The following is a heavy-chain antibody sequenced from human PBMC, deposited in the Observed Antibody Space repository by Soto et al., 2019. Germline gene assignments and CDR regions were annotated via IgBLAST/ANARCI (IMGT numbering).Heavy chain of an antibody. D-gene: IGHD6-19*01. J-gene: IGHJ4*02. CDR3: AHRPSGWYLFDY. CDR2: IYWNDDK. Sequence: QITLKESGPTLVRPTQTLTLTCTFSGFSLSTSGLGVGWIRQPQGKALEWLALIYWNDDKRYSPSLKARLTINKDTSKNQVVLTMTNMDPVDTATYYCAHRPSGWYLFDYWGQGTLVTVSS. V-gene: IGHV2-5*01. CDR1: GFSLSTSGLG.